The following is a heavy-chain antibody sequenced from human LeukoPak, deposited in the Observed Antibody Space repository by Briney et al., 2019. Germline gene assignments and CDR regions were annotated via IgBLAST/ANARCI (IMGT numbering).Heavy chain of an antibody. Sequence: ATVKLSCKVSGYTFTDYYMHWVRQAPGKGLEWMGLVDPEDGETIYAEKFQGRVTITADTSTDTAYMELSSLRSEDTAVYYCATNPRYCSSTSCYFPWGQGTLVTVSS. CDR1: GYTFTDYY. CDR2: VDPEDGET. D-gene: IGHD2-2*01. V-gene: IGHV1-69-2*01. J-gene: IGHJ5*02. CDR3: ATNPRYCSSTSCYFP.